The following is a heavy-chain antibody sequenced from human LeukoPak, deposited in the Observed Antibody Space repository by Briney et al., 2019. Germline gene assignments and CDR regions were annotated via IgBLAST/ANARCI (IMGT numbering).Heavy chain of an antibody. Sequence: SETLSLTCAVYGESFSGHFWTWVRQPPGKGLEWIGEINHSGTTNYNPSLKSPVIISLDTSKNQFSLKLSSVTAADTAVYYCTRAVTARPLDYWGQGTLVTVSS. V-gene: IGHV4-34*01. CDR2: INHSGTT. D-gene: IGHD6-6*01. CDR1: GESFSGHF. CDR3: TRAVTARPLDY. J-gene: IGHJ4*02.